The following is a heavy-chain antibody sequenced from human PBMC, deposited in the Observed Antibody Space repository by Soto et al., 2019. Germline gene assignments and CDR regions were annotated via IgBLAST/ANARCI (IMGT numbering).Heavy chain of an antibody. CDR1: GFTFSSYG. CDR2: ISYDGSNK. J-gene: IGHJ4*02. D-gene: IGHD3-10*01. Sequence: QVQLVESGGDVVQPGRSLRLSCAASGFTFSSYGMHWVRQAPGKGLEWVAVISYDGSNKYYADSVKGRFTISRDNSKNTLYLQMNSLRAEDTAVYYCAKDWDYYGSGSWSYFDYWGQGTLVTVSS. V-gene: IGHV3-30*18. CDR3: AKDWDYYGSGSWSYFDY.